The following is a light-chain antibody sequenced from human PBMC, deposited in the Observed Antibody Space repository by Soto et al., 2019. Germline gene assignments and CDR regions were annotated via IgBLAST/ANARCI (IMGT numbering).Light chain of an antibody. J-gene: IGLJ1*01. CDR3: SSYAGSNNFV. CDR1: SRDVGPYKY. V-gene: IGLV2-8*01. Sequence: QSALTQPPSASGSLGQSVTISCTGTSRDVGPYKYVSWYQQYPGKAPKLMIYEVTKRPSGVPDRFSGSKSGNTASLTVSGLQAEDEADYYCSSYAGSNNFVFGTGTKVTVL. CDR2: EVT.